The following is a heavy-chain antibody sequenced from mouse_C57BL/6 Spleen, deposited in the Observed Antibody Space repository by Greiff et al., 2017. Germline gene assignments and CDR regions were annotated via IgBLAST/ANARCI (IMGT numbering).Heavy chain of an antibody. Sequence: VHLVESGPGLVQPSQSLSITCTVSGFSLTSYGVHWVRQSPGKGLEWLGVIWRGGSTDYNAAFMSRLSITKHNSKSQVFFKMNSLQADDTAIYYCAAYGYDEGYAMDYWGQGTSVTVSS. D-gene: IGHD2-2*01. J-gene: IGHJ4*01. V-gene: IGHV2-5*01. CDR1: GFSLTSYG. CDR3: AAYGYDEGYAMDY. CDR2: IWRGGST.